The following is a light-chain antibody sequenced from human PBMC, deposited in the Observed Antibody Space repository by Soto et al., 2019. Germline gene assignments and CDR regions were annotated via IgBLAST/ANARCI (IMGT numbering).Light chain of an antibody. Sequence: DRQRAQSRYCVAVGGGDRININCRASQSISTYLNWYKQKLGKAPEFMIYDASSLQSGVPSRFGGSGSGTAFTLALRTLKSDDSATPFCEPRLSVAFSFGPGTKVDIK. J-gene: IGKJ3*01. CDR1: QSISTY. V-gene: IGKV1-39*01. CDR3: EPRLSVAFS. CDR2: DAS.